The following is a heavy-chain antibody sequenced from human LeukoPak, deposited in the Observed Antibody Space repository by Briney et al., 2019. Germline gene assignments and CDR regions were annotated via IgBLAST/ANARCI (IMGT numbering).Heavy chain of an antibody. J-gene: IGHJ4*02. CDR3: ARSRGWLQSHPLGY. CDR2: IHHSGST. CDR1: GGSFSGYY. Sequence: SETLSLTCAVYGGSFSGYYWGWIRQPPGKGLECIGEIHHSGSTNYNPSLKSRVTLSVDTSKNQFSLKLSSVTAADTAVYYCARSRGWLQSHPLGYWGQGTLVTVSS. D-gene: IGHD5-24*01. V-gene: IGHV4-34*01.